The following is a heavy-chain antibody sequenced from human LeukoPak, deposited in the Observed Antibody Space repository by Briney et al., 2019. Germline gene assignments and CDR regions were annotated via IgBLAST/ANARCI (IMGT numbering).Heavy chain of an antibody. D-gene: IGHD6-13*01. CDR3: GTSTKYSTSGGVFDI. CDR2: NSPNGAAA. V-gene: IGHV1-2*02. Sequence: ASVKVSCKASGYTFTGYYMHWVRQAPGQGLEWMGWNSPNGAAANYAQKFQGRVIMTRDTAIGTAYMELSSLTSDDTAIYHCGTSTKYSTSGGVFDIWGQGTMVTVSS. CDR1: GYTFTGYY. J-gene: IGHJ3*02.